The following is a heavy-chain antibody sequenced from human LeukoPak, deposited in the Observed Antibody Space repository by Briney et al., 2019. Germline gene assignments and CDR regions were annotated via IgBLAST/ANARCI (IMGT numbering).Heavy chain of an antibody. D-gene: IGHD3-10*01. J-gene: IGHJ4*02. CDR3: ARDWELGH. CDR1: GGSISNYF. Sequence: PSETLSLTCTVSGGSISNYFWSWIRQPPGKGLEWIGFIYEGGRTTYTPSLKSRVTISVDTSKNQFSLKLSSVTAADTAVYYCARDWELGHWGQGTLVTVSA. V-gene: IGHV4-59*01. CDR2: IYEGGRT.